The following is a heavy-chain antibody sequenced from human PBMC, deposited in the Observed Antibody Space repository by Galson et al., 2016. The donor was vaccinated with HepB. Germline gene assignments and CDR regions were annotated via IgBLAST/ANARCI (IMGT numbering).Heavy chain of an antibody. CDR2: ISGSGGGT. D-gene: IGHD5/OR15-5a*01. J-gene: IGHJ6*02. V-gene: IGHV3-23*01. CDR3: ARILSSTNYYYYAMDV. Sequence: SLRLSCAASGFAFKQYAMSWVRQAPGKGLEWVSAISGSGGGTYYADSVKGRFTISRDNSKNTMSLQMNSLRAEDTAVYYCARILSSTNYYYYAMDVWGQGTTVPVSS. CDR1: GFAFKQYA.